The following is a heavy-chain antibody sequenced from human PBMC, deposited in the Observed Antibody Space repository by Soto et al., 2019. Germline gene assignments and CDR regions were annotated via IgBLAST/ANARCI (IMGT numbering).Heavy chain of an antibody. Sequence: SETLSLTCAVSGDSISSGYFWGWIRQPPGKGQEWIGSIYHSGTTYYNPSLKSRVTISVDTSKNQISLKVTSVTAADTAVYYWARDRSGYYWFDAWGQGTLVTVSS. D-gene: IGHD3-3*01. J-gene: IGHJ5*02. CDR3: ARDRSGYYWFDA. V-gene: IGHV4-38-2*02. CDR1: GDSISSGYF. CDR2: IYHSGTT.